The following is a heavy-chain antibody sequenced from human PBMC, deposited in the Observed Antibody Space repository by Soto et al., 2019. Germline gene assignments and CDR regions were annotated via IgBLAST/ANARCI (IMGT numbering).Heavy chain of an antibody. CDR2: IYYSGST. Sequence: SETLSLTCTVSGGSISSNSYYWGWIRQPPGKGLEWIGSIYYSGSTYYNPSLKSRVTISVDTSKNQFSLKLSSVTAADTAVYYCARHLGISSSSNFDYWGQGTLVTVSS. CDR3: ARHLGISSSSNFDY. D-gene: IGHD6-6*01. J-gene: IGHJ4*02. CDR1: GGSISSNSYY. V-gene: IGHV4-39*01.